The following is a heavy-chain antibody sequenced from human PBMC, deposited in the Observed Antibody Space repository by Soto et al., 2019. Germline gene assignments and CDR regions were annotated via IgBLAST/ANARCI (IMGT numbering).Heavy chain of an antibody. CDR3: ARCGPAGLAGEVDY. CDR2: IWYDGSNK. Sequence: GGSLRLSCAASGFTFSSYGMHWVRQAPGKGLEWVAVIWYDGSNKYYADSVKGRFTISRDNSKNTLYLQMNSLRAEDTAVYYCARCGPAGLAGEVDYWGQGTLVTVSS. V-gene: IGHV3-33*01. CDR1: GFTFSSYG. D-gene: IGHD6-13*01. J-gene: IGHJ4*02.